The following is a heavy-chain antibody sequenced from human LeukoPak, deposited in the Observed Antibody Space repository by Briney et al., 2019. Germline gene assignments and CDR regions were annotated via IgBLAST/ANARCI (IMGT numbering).Heavy chain of an antibody. V-gene: IGHV3-15*01. CDR1: GFTFSSYG. Sequence: PGGSLRLSCAASGFTFSSYGMSWVRQAPGKGLEWVGRIKSKTDGGTTDYAAPVKGRFTISRDDSKNTLYLQMNSLKTEDTAVYYCTTRYYDYVRTNWFDPWGQGTLVTVSS. D-gene: IGHD3-16*01. J-gene: IGHJ5*02. CDR3: TTRYYDYVRTNWFDP. CDR2: IKSKTDGGTT.